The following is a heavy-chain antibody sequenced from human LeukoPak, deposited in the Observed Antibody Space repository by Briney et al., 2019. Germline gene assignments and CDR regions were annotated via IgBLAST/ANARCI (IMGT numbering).Heavy chain of an antibody. V-gene: IGHV4-59*08. CDR3: VRGRYYHDSTGFLY. D-gene: IGHD3-22*01. J-gene: IGHJ4*02. Sequence: SETLSLTCTVSGDSISNYYGSWIRQPPGKGLEWIGHIYYSGRTNYNPSLKSRVTISVDTSKNQFSLRLSSVTAADTAVYYCVRGRYYHDSTGFLYWGQGTLVTVSS. CDR1: GDSISNYY. CDR2: IYYSGRT.